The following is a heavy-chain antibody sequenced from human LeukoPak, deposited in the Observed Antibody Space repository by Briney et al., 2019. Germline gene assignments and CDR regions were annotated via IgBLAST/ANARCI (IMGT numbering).Heavy chain of an antibody. CDR3: ATVSPIGAFDI. Sequence: ASVKVSCKASGYTFTSYGISWVRQAPGKGLEWMGGFDPEDGETIYAQKFQGRVTMTEDTSTDTAYMELSSLRSEDTAVYYCATVSPIGAFDIWGQGTMVTVSS. J-gene: IGHJ3*02. CDR2: FDPEDGET. D-gene: IGHD3-22*01. CDR1: GYTFTSYG. V-gene: IGHV1-24*01.